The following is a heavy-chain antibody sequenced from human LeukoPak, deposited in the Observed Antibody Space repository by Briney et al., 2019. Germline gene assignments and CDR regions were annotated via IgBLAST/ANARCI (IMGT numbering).Heavy chain of an antibody. CDR2: ISGSGGST. V-gene: IGHV3-23*01. Sequence: GGSLRLSCAASGFIFSSYAMSWVRHAPGKGREWVLAISGSGGSTYCANSVKGRLIIYRHNPKTTLYLQMNSLRAEDTAVYYCAKDRDYYYDSSPIDYWGQGTLVTVSS. J-gene: IGHJ4*02. CDR1: GFIFSSYA. CDR3: AKDRDYYYDSSPIDY. D-gene: IGHD3-22*01.